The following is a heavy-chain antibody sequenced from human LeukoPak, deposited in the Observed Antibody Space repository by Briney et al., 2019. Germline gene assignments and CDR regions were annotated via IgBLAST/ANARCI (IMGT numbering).Heavy chain of an antibody. CDR3: ARGLWFGEGDDY. Sequence: ASVKVSCKASGYTFTTYGINWVRQAPGQGLEWMGWMNPNSGNTGYAQKFQGRVTVTRNTSISTAYMELSSLRSEDTAVYYCARGLWFGEGDDYWGQGTLVTVSS. CDR2: MNPNSGNT. V-gene: IGHV1-8*02. CDR1: GYTFTTYG. J-gene: IGHJ4*02. D-gene: IGHD3-10*01.